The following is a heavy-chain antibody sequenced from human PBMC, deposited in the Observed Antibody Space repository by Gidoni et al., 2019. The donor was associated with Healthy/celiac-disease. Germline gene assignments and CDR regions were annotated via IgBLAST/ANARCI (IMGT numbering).Heavy chain of an antibody. J-gene: IGHJ4*02. V-gene: IGHV3-33*01. CDR3: ARDKTVPRRYFDY. Sequence: QVQLVESGGGVVQPGRSLRLSCAASGLTFSSDGMHWVRQAPGKGLEWVAVICYDGSNNYYADSVKGRLTIYRDNSKNTLYLQMNSLRAEDTAVYYCARDKTVPRRYFDYWGQGTLVTVSS. CDR1: GLTFSSDG. CDR2: ICYDGSNN. D-gene: IGHD1-1*01.